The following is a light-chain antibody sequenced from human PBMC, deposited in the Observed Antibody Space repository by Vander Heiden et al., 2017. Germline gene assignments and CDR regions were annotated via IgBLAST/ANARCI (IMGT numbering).Light chain of an antibody. V-gene: IGLV3-21*02. CDR2: DDS. J-gene: IGLJ1*01. CDR1: NIGSKS. CDR3: QVWDSSRDHYV. Sequence: SDVLTQPPSVAVAPGQTARITCGGNNIGSKSVHWYQQKPGQAPVLVVYDDSDRPSGIPQRFSGSNSGNTATLTISRVEAGDEADYYCQVWDSSRDHYVFGTGTEVTVL.